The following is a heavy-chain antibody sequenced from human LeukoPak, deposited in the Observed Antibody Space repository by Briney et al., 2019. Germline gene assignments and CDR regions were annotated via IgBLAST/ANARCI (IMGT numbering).Heavy chain of an antibody. CDR3: ARDGNTAMVTPKYFQH. CDR2: ISSSSTI. D-gene: IGHD5-18*01. CDR1: GFTFSSYS. Sequence: GSLRLSCAASGFTFSSYSMNWVRQAPGKGLEWVSYISSSSTIYYADSVKGRFTISRDNAKNSLYLQMNSLRAEDTAVYYCARDGNTAMVTPKYFQHWGQGTQVTVSS. V-gene: IGHV3-48*01. J-gene: IGHJ1*01.